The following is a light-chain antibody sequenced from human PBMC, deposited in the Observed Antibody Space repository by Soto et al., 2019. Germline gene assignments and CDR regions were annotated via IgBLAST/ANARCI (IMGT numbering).Light chain of an antibody. J-gene: IGLJ3*02. CDR3: ETWDSNTHTV. V-gene: IGLV4-60*02. CDR1: SGHSSYI. CDR2: LEGSGSY. Sequence: QSVLTQSSSASASLGSSVKLTCTLSSGHSSYIIAWHQQQPGKAPRYLMKLEGSGSYNKGSGVPDRFSGSSSAADRYLTISNRPFEDEADYYSETWDSNTHTVFGGGTKLTVL.